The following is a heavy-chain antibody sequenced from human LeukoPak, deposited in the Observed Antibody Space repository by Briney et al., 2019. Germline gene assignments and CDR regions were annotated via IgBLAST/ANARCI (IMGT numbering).Heavy chain of an antibody. CDR2: IRSKAYGGTT. D-gene: IGHD2-15*01. V-gene: IGHV3-49*04. Sequence: GGSLRLSCTASGFTFGDYAISWVRQAPGKGLEWVGCIRSKAYGGTTEYAASVKGRFTISRDDSKSIAYLQMNSLKTDDTAVYYCSRDVAGYYLDHWGQGTLVTVSS. CDR3: SRDVAGYYLDH. CDR1: GFTFGDYA. J-gene: IGHJ4*02.